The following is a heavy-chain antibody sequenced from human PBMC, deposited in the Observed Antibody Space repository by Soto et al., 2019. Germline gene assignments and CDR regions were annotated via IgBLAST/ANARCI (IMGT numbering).Heavy chain of an antibody. D-gene: IGHD3-22*01. CDR1: GFTFTSSA. V-gene: IGHV1-58*01. Sequence: SVKVSCKASGFTFTSSAVQWVRQARGQRLEWIGWIVVGSGNTNYAQKFQERVTITRDMSTSTAYMELSSLRSEDTAVYYCAAVGITMIVVVPGVTPVSDYWGQGTLVTVSS. CDR3: AAVGITMIVVVPGVTPVSDY. J-gene: IGHJ4*02. CDR2: IVVGSGNT.